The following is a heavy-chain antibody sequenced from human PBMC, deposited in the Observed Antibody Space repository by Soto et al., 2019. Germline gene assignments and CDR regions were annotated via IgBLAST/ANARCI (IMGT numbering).Heavy chain of an antibody. D-gene: IGHD5-12*01. CDR3: AREGNLGRWLQPLDF. CDR2: IHYNGNT. CDR1: GDSISAYS. V-gene: IGHV4-59*01. J-gene: IGHJ4*02. Sequence: SETLSLTYTFSGDSISAYSWGGFRQPPGKGLEWIGNIHYNGNTKYSPSLKSRVTMSVDTSKNHFSLRLISVTAADTAIYCCAREGNLGRWLQPLDFWGQGTLVT.